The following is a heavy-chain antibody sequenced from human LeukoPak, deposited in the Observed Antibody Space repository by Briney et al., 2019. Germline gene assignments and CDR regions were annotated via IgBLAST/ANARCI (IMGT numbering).Heavy chain of an antibody. Sequence: PGGSLRLSCAGSGFTFSSYWMSWVRQAPGKGLEWVANIKQDGSEKYYVDSVKGRFTISRDNAKNSLYLQMNSLRAEDTAVYYCALPPWTGSDNSGYYRYWGQGTLVTVSS. CDR1: GFTFSSYW. J-gene: IGHJ4*02. CDR3: ALPPWTGSDNSGYYRY. CDR2: IKQDGSEK. D-gene: IGHD3-22*01. V-gene: IGHV3-7*01.